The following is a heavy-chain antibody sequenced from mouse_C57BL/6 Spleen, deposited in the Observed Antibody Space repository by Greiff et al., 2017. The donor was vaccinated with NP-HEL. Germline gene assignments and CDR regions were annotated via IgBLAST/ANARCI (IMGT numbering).Heavy chain of an antibody. J-gene: IGHJ3*01. CDR2: IDPENGDT. CDR3: TTNYGSSPFAY. D-gene: IGHD1-1*01. CDR1: GFNIKDDY. Sequence: EVQLQQSGAELVRPGASVKLSCTASGFNIKDDYMHWVKQRPEQGLEWIGWIDPENGDTEYASKFQGKATITADTSSNTAYLQLSSLTSEDTAVYYCTTNYGSSPFAYWGQRTLVTVSA. V-gene: IGHV14-4*01.